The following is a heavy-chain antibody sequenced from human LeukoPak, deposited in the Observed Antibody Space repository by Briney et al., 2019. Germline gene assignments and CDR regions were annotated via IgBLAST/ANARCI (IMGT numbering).Heavy chain of an antibody. D-gene: IGHD3-22*01. Sequence: PGGSLRLSCAASGFTVSSNYMSWVRQAPRKGLEWVSVIYSGGSTYYADSVKGRFTISRDNSKNTLYLQMNSLRAEDTAVYYCARSDYYDSSGYSDYWGQGTLVTVSS. J-gene: IGHJ4*02. CDR3: ARSDYYDSSGYSDY. V-gene: IGHV3-53*01. CDR2: IYSGGST. CDR1: GFTVSSNY.